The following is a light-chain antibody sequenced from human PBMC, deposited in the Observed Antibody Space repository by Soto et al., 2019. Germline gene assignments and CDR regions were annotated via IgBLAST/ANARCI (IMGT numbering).Light chain of an antibody. CDR2: RNS. Sequence: QSVLTQPPSASGTPGQRVTISCSGSRSNIGGIFVYWYQQLPGTAPRLLIYRNSQRPSGVPDRFSGSKSGTSASLAISGLRSEDEADYYCATWDDSLSAVVFGGGTKLTVL. V-gene: IGLV1-47*01. CDR3: ATWDDSLSAVV. CDR1: RSNIGGIF. J-gene: IGLJ2*01.